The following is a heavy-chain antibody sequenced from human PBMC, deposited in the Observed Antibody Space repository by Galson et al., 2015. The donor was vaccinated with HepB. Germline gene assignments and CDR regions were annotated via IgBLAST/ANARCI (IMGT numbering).Heavy chain of an antibody. J-gene: IGHJ6*02. D-gene: IGHD6-6*01. Sequence: SLRLSCAASGFTFSSYWMSWVRQAPGKGLEWVANIKQDGSEKYYVDSVKGRFTISRDNAKNSLYLQMNSLRAEDTAVYYCARQQLVSRYYYYGMDVWGQGTTVTVSS. CDR2: IKQDGSEK. CDR3: ARQQLVSRYYYYGMDV. V-gene: IGHV3-7*03. CDR1: GFTFSSYW.